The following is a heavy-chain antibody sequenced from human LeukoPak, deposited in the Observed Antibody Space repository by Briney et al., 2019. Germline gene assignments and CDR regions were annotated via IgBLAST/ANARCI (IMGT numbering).Heavy chain of an antibody. J-gene: IGHJ6*03. CDR3: ARRSEFGVLYYMDV. V-gene: IGHV3-48*01. Sequence: GGSLRLPCAASGFTFSTYSMNWVRQAPGKGLEWVSYISGSSGTIYHADSVKGRFTISRDNAKNSLYLQMNSLRAEDTAVYYCARRSEFGVLYYMDVWGKGTTVTVSS. CDR2: ISGSSGTI. D-gene: IGHD3-16*01. CDR1: GFTFSTYS.